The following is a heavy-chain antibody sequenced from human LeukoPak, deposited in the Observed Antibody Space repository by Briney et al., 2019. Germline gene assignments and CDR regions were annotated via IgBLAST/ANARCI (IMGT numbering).Heavy chain of an antibody. J-gene: IGHJ4*02. CDR3: ARDLIH. CDR1: GGSVSSGSYY. D-gene: IGHD2-8*01. Sequence: SETLSLTCTVSGGSVSSGSYYWSWIRQPPGKGLEWIGYIYCSGSTSYNPSLKSRVTISVDTSKNQFSLKLSSVTAADTAVYYCARDLIHWGQGTLVTVSS. CDR2: IYCSGST. V-gene: IGHV4-61*01.